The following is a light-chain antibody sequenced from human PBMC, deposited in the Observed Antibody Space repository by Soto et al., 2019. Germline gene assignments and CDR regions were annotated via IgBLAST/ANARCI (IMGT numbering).Light chain of an antibody. CDR3: QQGNGFSIT. CDR2: TAS. J-gene: IGKJ5*01. CDR1: QAITSW. Sequence: DIQMTQSPSSVSASVGDRVTITCRTSQAITSWLAWYQQKPGKAPKLLIYTASSLQSGVPSRFSGSGSGTDFTLTISSLQPEDFATYYCQQGNGFSITCGQGTRLEIK. V-gene: IGKV1-12*01.